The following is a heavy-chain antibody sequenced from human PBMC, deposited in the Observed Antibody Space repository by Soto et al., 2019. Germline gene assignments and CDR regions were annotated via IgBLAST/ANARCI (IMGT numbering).Heavy chain of an antibody. CDR1: GFTFSNAW. CDR3: GTEGVVVPAAVGDY. V-gene: IGHV3-15*01. D-gene: IGHD2-2*01. Sequence: EVQLVESGGGLVRPGGSLRLSCAASGFTFSNAWMSWVRQAPGKGLEWVGRIKSKTDGGTTDYAAPVKSRITNSRDDSKNTVYLEMNSLKNEDTAVYYCGTEGVVVPAAVGDYWGQGTLVTVSS. CDR2: IKSKTDGGTT. J-gene: IGHJ4*02.